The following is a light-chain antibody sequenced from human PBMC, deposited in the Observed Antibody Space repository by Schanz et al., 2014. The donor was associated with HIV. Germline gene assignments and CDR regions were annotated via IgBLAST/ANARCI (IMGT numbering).Light chain of an antibody. CDR3: SSYTSSNTWV. J-gene: IGLJ3*02. Sequence: QSALTQPRSVSGSPGQSVAISCTGTSSDVGGYNYVSWYQQHPGKAPKLIIFEVNKRPSGVSNRFSGSKSGNTASLTISGLQPEDEADYYCSSYTSSNTWVFGGGTKLTVL. V-gene: IGLV2-11*01. CDR1: SSDVGGYNY. CDR2: EVN.